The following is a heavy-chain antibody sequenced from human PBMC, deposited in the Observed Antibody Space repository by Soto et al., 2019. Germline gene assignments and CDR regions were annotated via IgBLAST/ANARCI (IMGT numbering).Heavy chain of an antibody. CDR2: IYFSGNP. CDR1: GGSISSGSFY. Sequence: QMQLQESGPGLVKPSETLSLTCTVSGGSISSGSFYWAWIRQPPGKGLEWIGSIYFSGNPHYKASLASRVTVSVDASNNQFFMSLSSATAADTAVYSCARRAGSPWFDPWGRGTLVRVSS. J-gene: IGHJ5*02. CDR3: ARRAGSPWFDP. D-gene: IGHD3-10*01. V-gene: IGHV4-39*01.